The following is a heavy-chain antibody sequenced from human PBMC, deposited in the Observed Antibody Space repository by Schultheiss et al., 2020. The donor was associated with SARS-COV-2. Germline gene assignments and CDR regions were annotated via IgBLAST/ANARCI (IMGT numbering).Heavy chain of an antibody. CDR1: GFTFTNYW. CDR3: AKPRYYDSSAPGG. D-gene: IGHD3-22*01. J-gene: IGHJ4*02. Sequence: GGSLRLSCAASGFTFTNYWMTWVRQAPGKGLEWVALISYDGSNKYYADSVKGRFTISRDNAKNTLYLQMNSLRAEDTAVYYCAKPRYYDSSAPGGWGQGTLVTVSS. CDR2: ISYDGSNK. V-gene: IGHV3-30*14.